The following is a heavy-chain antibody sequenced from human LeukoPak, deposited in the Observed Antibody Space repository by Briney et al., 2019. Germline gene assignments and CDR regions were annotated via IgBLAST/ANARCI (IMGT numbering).Heavy chain of an antibody. Sequence: GGSLSLSCAASGFTFSSYAMHWVRQAPGKGLEWVAVISYDGSNKYYADSVKGRFTISRDNSKNTLFLQMNSLRAEDTAVYYCARAPGWLQLGGYFDYWGQGTLVTVSS. V-gene: IGHV3-30*04. CDR1: GFTFSSYA. D-gene: IGHD1-1*01. CDR3: ARAPGWLQLGGYFDY. CDR2: ISYDGSNK. J-gene: IGHJ4*02.